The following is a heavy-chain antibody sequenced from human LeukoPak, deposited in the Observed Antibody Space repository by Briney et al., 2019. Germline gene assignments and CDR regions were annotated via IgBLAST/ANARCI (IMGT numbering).Heavy chain of an antibody. CDR3: ARAPPPYYYGSGSYQYYFDY. J-gene: IGHJ4*02. CDR1: GFTVSSNY. CDR2: IYSGGST. D-gene: IGHD3-10*01. Sequence: GGSLRLSSAASGFTVSSNYMSWVRQAPGKGLEWVSVIYSGGSTYYADSVKGRFTISRDNSKNTLYLQMNSLRAEDTAVYYCARAPPPYYYGSGSYQYYFDYWGQGTLVTVSS. V-gene: IGHV3-53*01.